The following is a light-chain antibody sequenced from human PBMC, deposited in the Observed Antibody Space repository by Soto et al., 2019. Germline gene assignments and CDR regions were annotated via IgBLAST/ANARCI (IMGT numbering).Light chain of an antibody. CDR2: GAS. Sequence: TQPPYTLSAYTPYISTLSFMATQSVSNNYLAWYKQKPGQAPRLLIYGASNRATGIPDRFSGSGSGTDFTLTISIRVPEDFAVYYCQQYGSSGTFGKWTQ. J-gene: IGKJ1*01. V-gene: IGKV3-20*01. CDR1: QSVSNNY. CDR3: QQYGSSGT.